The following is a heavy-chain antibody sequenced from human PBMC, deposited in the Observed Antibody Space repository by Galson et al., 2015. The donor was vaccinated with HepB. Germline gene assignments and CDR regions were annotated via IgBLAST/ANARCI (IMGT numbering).Heavy chain of an antibody. CDR1: GFTFSSYW. D-gene: IGHD3-10*01. CDR3: ARRISLVRGIITKPDYYYGMDV. V-gene: IGHV3-7*03. J-gene: IGHJ6*02. CDR2: INQDGSSK. Sequence: SLRLSCAASGFTFSSYWMNWVRQAPGKGLEWVAHINQDGSSKYYVDSVKGRFTISRDNAKDSGYLQLDSLRAEDTAVYYCARRISLVRGIITKPDYYYGMDVWGQETTVTVAS.